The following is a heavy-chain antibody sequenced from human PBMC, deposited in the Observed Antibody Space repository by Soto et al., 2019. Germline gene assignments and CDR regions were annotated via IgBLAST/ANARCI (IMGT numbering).Heavy chain of an antibody. J-gene: IGHJ6*02. D-gene: IGHD4-4*01. CDR3: ARGPSTVTTFPLFYYYYYGMDV. Sequence: PSETLSLTCAVYGGSFSGYYWSWIRQPPGKGLEWIGEINHSGSTNYNPSLKSRVTISVDTSKNQFSLKLSSVTAADTAVYYCARGPSTVTTFPLFYYYYYGMDVWGQGTTVTVSS. V-gene: IGHV4-34*01. CDR2: INHSGST. CDR1: GGSFSGYY.